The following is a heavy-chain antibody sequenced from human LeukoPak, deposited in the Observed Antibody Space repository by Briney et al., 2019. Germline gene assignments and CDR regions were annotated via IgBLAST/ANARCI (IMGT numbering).Heavy chain of an antibody. J-gene: IGHJ4*02. CDR2: VLSGGTDK. CDR1: GFTFSSYA. Sequence: GGSLRLSCAAYGFTFSSYAMHWVRQAPGKGLEWVAVVLSGGTDKFYADSVKGRFTISRDNSKNTLYLQMNSLRTEDTAVYCCAREPRGGDCKFDYWGQGTLVTVSS. D-gene: IGHD2-21*02. CDR3: AREPRGGDCKFDY. V-gene: IGHV3-30-3*01.